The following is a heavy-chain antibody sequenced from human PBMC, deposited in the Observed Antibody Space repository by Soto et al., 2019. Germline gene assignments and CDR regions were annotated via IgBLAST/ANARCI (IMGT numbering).Heavy chain of an antibody. V-gene: IGHV3-23*01. CDR2: IRDSGGST. Sequence: EVQLLESGGGLVQPGGSLRLSCAASGFTFSSYAMSWVRQAPGKGLEWVSSIRDSGGSTYYADSVKGRFTISRDNSKNTLYLHINSLRAEDTAAYYCVGSSWYNSFQHWGQGTLVTVSS. CDR1: GFTFSSYA. J-gene: IGHJ1*01. CDR3: VGSSWYNSFQH. D-gene: IGHD6-13*01.